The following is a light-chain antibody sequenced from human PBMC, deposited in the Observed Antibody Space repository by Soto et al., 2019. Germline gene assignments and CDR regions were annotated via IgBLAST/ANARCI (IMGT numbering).Light chain of an antibody. CDR2: DVS. Sequence: QSVLTQPASVSGSPGQSITISCTGTSSDVGGYNYVSWYQQHPGRAPKLMIYDVSNRPSGVSNRFSGSKSDNTASLTISGLQAEDEADYYCSSYTTSSPLGVFGTGTKVTVL. J-gene: IGLJ1*01. V-gene: IGLV2-14*01. CDR3: SSYTTSSPLGV. CDR1: SSDVGGYNY.